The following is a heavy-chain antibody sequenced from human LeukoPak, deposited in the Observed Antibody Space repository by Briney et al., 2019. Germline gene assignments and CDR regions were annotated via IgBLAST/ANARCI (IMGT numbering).Heavy chain of an antibody. CDR2: ISGSGGST. D-gene: IGHD3-3*01. V-gene: IGHV3-23*01. J-gene: IGHJ4*02. CDR3: AKGLYDFWSGYPYFDY. CDR1: GFTFSNYA. Sequence: GGSLRLSCVASGFTFSNYAMSWVRQAPGKGLEWVSAISGSGGSTYYADSVKGRFTISRDNSKNTLYLQMNSLRAEDTAVYYCAKGLYDFWSGYPYFDYWGQGTLVTVSS.